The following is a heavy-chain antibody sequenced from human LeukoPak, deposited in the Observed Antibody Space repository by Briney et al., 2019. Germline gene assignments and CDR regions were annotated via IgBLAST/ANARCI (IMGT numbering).Heavy chain of an antibody. CDR3: ARGQNYGDYLHFDY. D-gene: IGHD4-17*01. J-gene: IGHJ4*02. CDR1: GYTFTGYY. Sequence: ASVKVSCKASGYTFTGYYMHWVRQAPGQGLEWMGWINPNSGGTNYAQKFQGRVTMTRDTSISTAYMELSRLRSDDTAVYYCARGQNYGDYLHFDYWGQGTLVTVSS. V-gene: IGHV1-2*02. CDR2: INPNSGGT.